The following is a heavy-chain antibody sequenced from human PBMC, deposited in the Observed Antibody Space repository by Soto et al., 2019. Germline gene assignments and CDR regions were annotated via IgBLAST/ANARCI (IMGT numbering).Heavy chain of an antibody. J-gene: IGHJ3*01. Sequence: GGSLRLSCAAAGFTFSDNTMYWVRQAPGKGLEWVSTISSSSSHIYYVDSVEGRFTVSRDNVKKSLYLQMDSLRAEDTALYYCARGSKYFYGSGKDDAFDVWGQGTMVT. CDR2: ISSSSSHI. CDR3: ARGSKYFYGSGKDDAFDV. CDR1: GFTFSDNT. D-gene: IGHD3-10*01. V-gene: IGHV3-21*01.